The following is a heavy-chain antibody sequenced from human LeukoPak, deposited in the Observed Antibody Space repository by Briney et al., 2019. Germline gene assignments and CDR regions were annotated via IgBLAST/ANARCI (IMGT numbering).Heavy chain of an antibody. J-gene: IGHJ4*02. D-gene: IGHD6-19*01. CDR3: ATILRGWYNY. V-gene: IGHV1-18*04. CDR2: ISAYNGNT. CDR1: GYTFTGYY. Sequence: ASVKVSCKASGYTFTGYYMHWVRQAPGQGLEWMGWISAYNGNTNYAQKLQGRVTMTTDTSTSTAYMELRSLRSDDTAVYYCATILRGWYNYWGQGTLVTVSS.